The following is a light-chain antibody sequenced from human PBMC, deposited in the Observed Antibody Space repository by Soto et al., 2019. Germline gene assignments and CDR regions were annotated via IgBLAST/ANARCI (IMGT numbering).Light chain of an antibody. CDR2: KAS. CDR3: QQYNSFPT. J-gene: IGKJ1*01. Sequence: DIQMTQSPSTLSASVGDRVTITCRASQSISSWLDWYQQKPGKAPTLLLYKASSLESGVPSRFSGSGSGTEFTRTISSLQPDDFGSYYCQQYNSFPTFGQGTKVEIK. V-gene: IGKV1-5*03. CDR1: QSISSW.